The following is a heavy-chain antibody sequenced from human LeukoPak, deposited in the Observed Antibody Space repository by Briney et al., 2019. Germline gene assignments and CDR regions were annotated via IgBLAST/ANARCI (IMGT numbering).Heavy chain of an antibody. Sequence: GVSLRLSCAASGFTFSSYSMNWLRQRPGKGLEWVSSISSSSSYIYYADSVKGRFTISRDNAKNSLYLQMNSLRAEDTAVYYCARLFPPIRGDYWGQGTLVTVSS. D-gene: IGHD2/OR15-2a*01. CDR1: GFTFSSYS. CDR3: ARLFPPIRGDY. CDR2: ISSSSSYI. V-gene: IGHV3-21*01. J-gene: IGHJ4*02.